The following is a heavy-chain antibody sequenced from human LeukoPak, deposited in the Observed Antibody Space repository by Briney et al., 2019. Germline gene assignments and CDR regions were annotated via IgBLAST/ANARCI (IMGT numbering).Heavy chain of an antibody. Sequence: GGSLRLSCAPSGFTFSSYAMNWVRQAPGKGLEWVSAISGSGGSTYYADSVKGRFTISRDNSKNTLYLQMNSLRAEDTAVYYCAEVADYGDYFGYWGQRTLVTVSS. CDR1: GFTFSSYA. D-gene: IGHD4-17*01. J-gene: IGHJ4*02. CDR3: AEVADYGDYFGY. V-gene: IGHV3-23*01. CDR2: ISGSGGST.